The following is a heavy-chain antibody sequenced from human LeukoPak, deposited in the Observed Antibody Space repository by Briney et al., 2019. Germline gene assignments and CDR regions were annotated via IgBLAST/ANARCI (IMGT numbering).Heavy chain of an antibody. CDR3: ARTEYYGGNSEPFQH. D-gene: IGHD4-23*01. CDR1: GGSISSSSYY. Sequence: SETLSLTCTVSGGSISSSSYYWGWIRQPPGKGLEWIGSIYYSGSTYYNPSLKSRVTISVDTSKNQFSLKLSSVTAADTAVYYCARTEYYGGNSEPFQHWGQGTLVTVSS. CDR2: IYYSGST. V-gene: IGHV4-39*01. J-gene: IGHJ1*01.